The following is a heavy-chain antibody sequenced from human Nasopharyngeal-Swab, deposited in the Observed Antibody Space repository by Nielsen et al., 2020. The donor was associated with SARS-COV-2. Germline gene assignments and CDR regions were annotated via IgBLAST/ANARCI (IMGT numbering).Heavy chain of an antibody. J-gene: IGHJ6*02. CDR1: GFTFDDYA. CDR2: ISWNSGSI. CDR3: AKDMSYSSGWFYGMDV. Sequence: GGSLRLSCAASGFTFDDYAMHWVRQAPGKGLEWVSGISWNSGSIGYADSVKGRFTISRDNAKNSLYLQMNSLRAEDTALYYCAKDMSYSSGWFYGMDVRGQGTTVTVSS. D-gene: IGHD6-19*01. V-gene: IGHV3-9*01.